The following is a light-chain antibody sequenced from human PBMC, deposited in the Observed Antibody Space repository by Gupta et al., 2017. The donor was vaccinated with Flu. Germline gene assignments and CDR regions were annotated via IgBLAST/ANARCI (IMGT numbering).Light chain of an antibody. CDR1: QSVSSD. J-gene: IGKJ2*01. CDR2: GAS. Sequence: EIVMTQSPATLSVSPGERATLSCRASQSVSSDLAWYQQKPGQVPRLLIYGASTRATGIPARFSGSGSGTXFTLTIXSLQSEDFAVYYCQQYNDWPYTFGXGTKLEIK. V-gene: IGKV3-15*01. CDR3: QQYNDWPYT.